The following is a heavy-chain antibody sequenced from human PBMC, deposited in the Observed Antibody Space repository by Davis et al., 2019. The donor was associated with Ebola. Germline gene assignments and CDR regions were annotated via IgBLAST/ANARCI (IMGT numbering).Heavy chain of an antibody. CDR2: IKSKTDGGTT. CDR3: TTDVYYDFWSGYSIDY. Sequence: GESLKISCAASGFTFSNAWMSWVRQAPGKGLEWVGRIKSKTDGGTTDYAAPVKGRFTISRDDSKNTLYLQMNSLKTEDTAVYYCTTDVYYDFWSGYSIDYWGQGTLVTVSS. J-gene: IGHJ4*02. V-gene: IGHV3-15*01. CDR1: GFTFSNAW. D-gene: IGHD3-3*01.